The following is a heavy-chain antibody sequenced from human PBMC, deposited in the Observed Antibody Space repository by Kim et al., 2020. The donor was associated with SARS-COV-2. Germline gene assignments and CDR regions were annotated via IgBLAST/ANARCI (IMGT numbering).Heavy chain of an antibody. J-gene: IGHJ6*02. Sequence: YPSSVKGRFTISRENSENSLYLHMNSLKTEGTGVYYCDRDTPAGMDVWGQGAKVTVSS. V-gene: IGHV3-72*01. CDR3: DRDTPAGMDV.